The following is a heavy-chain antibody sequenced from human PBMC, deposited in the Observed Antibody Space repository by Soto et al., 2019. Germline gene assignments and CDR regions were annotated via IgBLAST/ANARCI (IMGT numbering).Heavy chain of an antibody. V-gene: IGHV4-30-4*01. CDR1: GASITSDDFY. Sequence: QVQLQESGPGLVKPSQTLSLTCTVSGASITSDDFYWSWIRQPPGKGLEWIGYIYYSGSTYYNPSLKRRLALSIDTSKNQFSLKLTSVTAADTAVYYCASSTGRYWGQGTLVTVSS. D-gene: IGHD1-1*01. CDR3: ASSTGRY. CDR2: IYYSGST. J-gene: IGHJ4*02.